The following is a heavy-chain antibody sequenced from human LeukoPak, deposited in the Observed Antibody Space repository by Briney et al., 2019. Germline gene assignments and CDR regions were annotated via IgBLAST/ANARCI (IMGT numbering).Heavy chain of an antibody. V-gene: IGHV4-39*07. D-gene: IGHD3-10*01. CDR2: IYYSGST. J-gene: IGHJ5*02. CDR1: GGSISSSSYY. CDR3: ARVSITMVRGVIMYWFDP. Sequence: SETLSLTCTVSGGSISSSSYYWGWIRQPPGKGLEWIGSIYYSGSTNYNPSLKSRVTISVDTSKNQFSLKLSSVTAADTAVYYCARVSITMVRGVIMYWFDPWGQGTLVTVSS.